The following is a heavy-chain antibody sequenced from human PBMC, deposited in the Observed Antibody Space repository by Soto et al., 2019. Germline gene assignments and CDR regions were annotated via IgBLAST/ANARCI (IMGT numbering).Heavy chain of an antibody. J-gene: IGHJ5*02. CDR3: ARDRNWFDP. V-gene: IGHV1-69*01. CDR1: GFTFSSYA. Sequence: VQLVESGGGLVQPGGSLRLSCAASGFTFSSYAISWVRQAPGQGLEWMGGIIPIFGTANYAQKFQGRVTITADESTSTAYMELSSLRSEDTAVYYCARDRNWFDPWGQGTLVTVSS. CDR2: IIPIFGTA.